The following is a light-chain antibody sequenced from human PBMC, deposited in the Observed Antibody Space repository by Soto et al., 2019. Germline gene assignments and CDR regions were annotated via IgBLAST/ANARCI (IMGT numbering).Light chain of an antibody. CDR2: DVT. J-gene: IGLJ1*01. Sequence: QSALTQPRSVSGSPGQSVTISCTGASSYVGGYNYVSWYQQHPGKAPRLVIYDVTNRPSGISDRFSGSRSGNTASLTISGLQAEDEAVYYCNSHTASTTRIFGTGTKVTVL. CDR3: NSHTASTTRI. CDR1: SSYVGGYNY. V-gene: IGLV2-11*01.